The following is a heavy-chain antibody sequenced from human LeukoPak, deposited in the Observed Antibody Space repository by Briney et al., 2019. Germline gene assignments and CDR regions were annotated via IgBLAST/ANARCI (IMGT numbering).Heavy chain of an antibody. CDR3: ARVIGRIVVVPAAIGY. V-gene: IGHV1-2*02. D-gene: IGHD2-2*01. Sequence: ASVKDSCKASGYTLTGYYMHWVRQAPGQGLEWMGWINPNSGGTNYAQKFQGRVTMTRDTSISTAYMELSRLRSDDTAVYYCARVIGRIVVVPAAIGYWGQGTLVTVSS. J-gene: IGHJ4*02. CDR2: INPNSGGT. CDR1: GYTLTGYY.